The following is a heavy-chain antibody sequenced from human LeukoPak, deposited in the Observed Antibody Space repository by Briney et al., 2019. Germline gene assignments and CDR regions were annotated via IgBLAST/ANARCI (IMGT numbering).Heavy chain of an antibody. J-gene: IGHJ6*03. CDR3: AKSGSSSPPYYYYYMDV. CDR2: ISGSGGST. V-gene: IGHV3-23*01. CDR1: GFTFSSYA. D-gene: IGHD6-6*01. Sequence: GGSLRLSCAASGFTFSSYAMSWVRQAPGKGLEWVSAISGSGGSTYYADSAKGRFTISRDNSKNTLYLQMNSLRAEDTAVYYCAKSGSSSPPYYYYYMDVWGKGTTVTVSS.